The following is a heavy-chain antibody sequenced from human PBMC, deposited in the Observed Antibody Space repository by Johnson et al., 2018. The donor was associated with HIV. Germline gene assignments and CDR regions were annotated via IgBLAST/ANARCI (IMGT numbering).Heavy chain of an antibody. V-gene: IGHV3-11*04. CDR1: GFIFSDYC. CDR2: ISSSGDTT. Sequence: VQLVESGGDLVKPGGSLRLSCAASGFIFSDYCMSWIRQAPGKGLEWVSYISSSGDTTYYADSVKGRFTISRDNAKNSLYLQMNSLRAGDTAVYYCARAGKWSGDAFDIWGQGTTVTVSS. D-gene: IGHD3-10*01. J-gene: IGHJ3*02. CDR3: ARAGKWSGDAFDI.